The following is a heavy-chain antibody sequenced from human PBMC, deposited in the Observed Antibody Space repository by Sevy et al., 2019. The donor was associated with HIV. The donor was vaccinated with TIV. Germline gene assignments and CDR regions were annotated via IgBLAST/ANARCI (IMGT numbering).Heavy chain of an antibody. Sequence: GGSLRLSCAASGFTFSSYSMNWVRQAPGKGLEWVSSISGLNDYIYYADSVKGRFTISRDNAKNSLYLQMNSLRAEDTAVYYCAREGDSWLPFDYWGQGTLVTVSS. V-gene: IGHV3-21*01. CDR2: ISGLNDYI. CDR1: GFTFSSYS. D-gene: IGHD6-13*01. CDR3: AREGDSWLPFDY. J-gene: IGHJ4*02.